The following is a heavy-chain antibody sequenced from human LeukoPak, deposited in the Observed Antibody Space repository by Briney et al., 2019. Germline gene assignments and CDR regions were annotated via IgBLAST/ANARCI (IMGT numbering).Heavy chain of an antibody. D-gene: IGHD4-23*01. Sequence: SVKVTCKASGYTFTSYDINWVRQATGQGLEWMGWMNPNSGNTGYAQKFQGRVTITRNTSISTAYMELSSLRSEDTAVYYCARVDYGGNSKGNWFDPWGQGTLVTVSS. CDR3: ARVDYGGNSKGNWFDP. CDR2: MNPNSGNT. J-gene: IGHJ5*02. V-gene: IGHV1-8*03. CDR1: GYTFTSYD.